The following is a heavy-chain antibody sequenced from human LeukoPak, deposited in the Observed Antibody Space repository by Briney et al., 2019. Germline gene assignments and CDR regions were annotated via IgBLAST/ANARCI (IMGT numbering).Heavy chain of an antibody. CDR2: IYSGGST. CDR3: ARVIAARHFDY. Sequence: GGSLRLSCAASGFTFSSYEMNWVRQAPGKGLEWVSLIYSGGSTYYADSVKGRFTISRDNSMNTMFLQMNSLRAEDTAVYYCARVIAARHFDYWGQGTLVTVSS. CDR1: GFTFSSYE. J-gene: IGHJ4*02. V-gene: IGHV3-66*01. D-gene: IGHD6-6*01.